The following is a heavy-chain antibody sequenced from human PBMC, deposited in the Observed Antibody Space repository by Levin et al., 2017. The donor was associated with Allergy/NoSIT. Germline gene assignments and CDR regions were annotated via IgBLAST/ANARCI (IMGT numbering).Heavy chain of an antibody. CDR2: ISYAGIT. D-gene: IGHD4-23*01. V-gene: IGHV4-59*08. Sequence: SQTLSLTCPISDGSIHNNYWSWIRQSPGKGLEWSGYISYAGITAYSPSLKSRRSMSVDTAKNQFSLNLSSVTAADTAVYFCARHIKRTEGGNYLFDPWGQGTLVTVSS. J-gene: IGHJ5*02. CDR1: DGSIHNNY. CDR3: ARHIKRTEGGNYLFDP.